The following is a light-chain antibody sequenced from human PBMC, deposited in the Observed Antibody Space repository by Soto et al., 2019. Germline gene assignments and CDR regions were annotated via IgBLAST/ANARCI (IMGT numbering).Light chain of an antibody. CDR3: QQYFNRWT. CDR2: GAS. V-gene: IGKV3-15*01. Sequence: EIVMAQSPATLSVSPGETAILSCRASQNIGSNLAWYQQRPGQAPRLLIYGASSRVTGIPARFSGSGSGTDFTLTISSLQSEDFAVYHCQQYFNRWTFGQGTKVDIK. CDR1: QNIGSN. J-gene: IGKJ1*01.